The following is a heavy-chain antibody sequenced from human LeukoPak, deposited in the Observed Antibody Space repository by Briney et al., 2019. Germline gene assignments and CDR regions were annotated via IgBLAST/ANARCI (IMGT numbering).Heavy chain of an antibody. D-gene: IGHD3-10*01. J-gene: IGHJ4*02. CDR2: ISGSGGRT. V-gene: IGHV3-23*01. Sequence: GGFLRLSCAASGFTFSSYGMSWVRQAPGKGLEWVSAISGSGGRTFYADSVQGRFTISRDNAKNTLYLQMNSLRAEDTAVYYCVRGVADSYGQFDNWGQGTLVTVSS. CDR1: GFTFSSYG. CDR3: VRGVADSYGQFDN.